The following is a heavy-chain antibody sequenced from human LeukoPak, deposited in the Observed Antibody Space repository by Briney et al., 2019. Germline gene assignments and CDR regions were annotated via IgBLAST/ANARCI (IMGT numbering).Heavy chain of an antibody. J-gene: IGHJ5*02. CDR2: ISWNSGSI. V-gene: IGHV3-9*01. CDR3: AKDMVVRSGWYRGWFDP. D-gene: IGHD6-19*01. CDR1: GFTFDDYA. Sequence: GRSLRLSCAASGFTFDDYAMHWVRQAPGKGLGWVSGISWNSGSIGYADSVKGRFTISRDNAKNSLYLQMNSLRAEDTALYYCAKDMVVRSGWYRGWFDPWGQGTLVTVSS.